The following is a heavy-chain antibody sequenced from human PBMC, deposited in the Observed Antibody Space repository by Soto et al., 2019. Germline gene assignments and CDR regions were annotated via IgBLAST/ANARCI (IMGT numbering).Heavy chain of an antibody. V-gene: IGHV3-15*07. CDR2: IKSKTDGGTT. J-gene: IGHJ4*02. Sequence: GGSLRLSCAASGFAFSNAWMNWVRQAPGKGLEWVGRIKSKTDGGTTDYAAPVKGRFTISRDDSKNTLYLQMNSLKTEDTAVYYCTTDDPLYYYDSSGYPTGYYFDYWGQGTLVTVSS. CDR3: TTDDPLYYYDSSGYPTGYYFDY. D-gene: IGHD3-22*01. CDR1: GFAFSNAW.